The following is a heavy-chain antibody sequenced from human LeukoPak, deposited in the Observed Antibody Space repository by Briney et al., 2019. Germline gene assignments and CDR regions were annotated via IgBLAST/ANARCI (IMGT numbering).Heavy chain of an antibody. CDR3: ARDRYYGSGTYDYYYYMDV. CDR1: GFTFSAYN. V-gene: IGHV3-48*04. J-gene: IGHJ6*03. D-gene: IGHD3-10*01. Sequence: GGSLRLSCVASGFTFSAYNMNWVRQAPGKGLEWVSYISSSSSTIYYADSVKGRFTISRDNAKNSLYLQMNSLRAEDTAVYYCARDRYYGSGTYDYYYYMDVWGTGTTVTVSS. CDR2: ISSSSSTI.